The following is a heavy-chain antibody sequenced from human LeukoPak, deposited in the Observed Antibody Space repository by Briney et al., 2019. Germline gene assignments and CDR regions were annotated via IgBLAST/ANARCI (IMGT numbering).Heavy chain of an antibody. CDR3: ALQGGSGMKDFDY. CDR1: GFTFSTFG. Sequence: PGGSLTLSCAASGFTFSTFGIHWVRQAPGKGLEWLAFISYDGSEKYYVDSVKGRFTISRDNSENTLYLQMDSLRTEDTAVYYCALQGGSGMKDFDYWGQGTLVTVSP. D-gene: IGHD1-26*01. CDR2: ISYDGSEK. V-gene: IGHV3-30*03. J-gene: IGHJ4*02.